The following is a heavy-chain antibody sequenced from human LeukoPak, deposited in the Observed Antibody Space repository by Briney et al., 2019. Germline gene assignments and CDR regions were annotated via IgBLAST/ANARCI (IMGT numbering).Heavy chain of an antibody. J-gene: IGHJ3*02. CDR3: ARVRRGYDDSSGYEDAFDI. Sequence: SQTLSLTCTVSGGSISSGSYYWSWIRQPAGKGLEWIGRIYTSGSTNYNPSLKSRVTISVDTSKNQFSLKLSSVTAADTAVYYCARVRRGYDDSSGYEDAFDIWGQGTMVTVSS. CDR2: IYTSGST. CDR1: GGSISSGSYY. D-gene: IGHD3-22*01. V-gene: IGHV4-61*02.